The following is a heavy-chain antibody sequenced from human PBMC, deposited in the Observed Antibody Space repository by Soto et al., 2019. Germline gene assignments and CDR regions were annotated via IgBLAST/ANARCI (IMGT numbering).Heavy chain of an antibody. CDR1: GGSISSGGYY. V-gene: IGHV4-31*03. J-gene: IGHJ5*02. Sequence: QVQLQESGPGLVKPSQTLSLTCTVSGGSISSGGYYWSWVRQHPGKGLEWIGYIYYSGSTSYNPSLHSRATTSGDTSLNQFALKLTSVTAADTAIYYCASGYSSGYVGNWFDPWGQGTLVTVSS. CDR2: IYYSGST. CDR3: ASGYSSGYVGNWFDP. D-gene: IGHD3-22*01.